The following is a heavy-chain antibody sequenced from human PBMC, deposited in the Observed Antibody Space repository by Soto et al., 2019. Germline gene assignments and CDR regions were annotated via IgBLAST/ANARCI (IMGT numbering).Heavy chain of an antibody. CDR1: GDSMIKYY. J-gene: IGHJ4*02. D-gene: IGHD1-26*01. CDR3: ARTVGAAYYFDF. CDR2: IYTSGST. V-gene: IGHV4-4*07. Sequence: QVQLQESGPGLVKPSETLSLTCTVSGDSMIKYYWSWIRQPAGKGLEWIGRIYTSGSTNYNPSLKSRVTMSIDTSNKHFSLSLKSVTAADTAVYYCARTVGAAYYFDFWGQGALVTVSS.